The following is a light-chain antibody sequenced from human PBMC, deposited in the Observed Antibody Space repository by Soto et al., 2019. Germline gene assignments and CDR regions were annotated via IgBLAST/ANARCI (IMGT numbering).Light chain of an antibody. Sequence: DIQMTQSPSSLSASVGDRVTITCRASQSISNYLNWYQQKPGKAPKLLIYAASSLQSGVPSRFSGSGSGSDFTHNSSSMQPGDCATYDCKKNYATPRTFGQRTKVENK. V-gene: IGKV1-39*01. CDR2: AAS. CDR3: KKNYATPRT. J-gene: IGKJ1*01. CDR1: QSISNY.